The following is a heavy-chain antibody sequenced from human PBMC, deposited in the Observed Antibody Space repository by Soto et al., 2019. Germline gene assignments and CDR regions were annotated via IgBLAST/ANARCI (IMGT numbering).Heavy chain of an antibody. CDR2: IKQDGSEK. CDR3: HVGGAAGTVGWFDP. D-gene: IGHD6-13*01. Sequence: PGGSLRLSCAASGFTFSSYWMSWVRQAPGKGLEWVANIKQDGSEKYYVDSVKGRFTISRDNAKNSLYLQMNSLRAEDTAVYYCHVGGAAGTVGWFDPWGQGTLVTVSS. CDR1: GFTFSSYW. J-gene: IGHJ5*02. V-gene: IGHV3-7*01.